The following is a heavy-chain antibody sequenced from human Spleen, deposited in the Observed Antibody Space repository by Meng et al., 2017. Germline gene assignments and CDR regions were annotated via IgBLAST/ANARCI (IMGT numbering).Heavy chain of an antibody. V-gene: IGHV3-11*01. J-gene: IGHJ4*02. CDR2: ISGSGSTI. D-gene: IGHD5-18*01. CDR3: ARGYTYGYDALDY. CDR1: GFTFRDYY. Sequence: GGSLRLSCAVSGFTFRDYYMAWIRQAPGKGLEWVSYISGSGSTIYYADSVKGRFTISRDTAKNSVYLQMDSLRAEDTAVYYCARGYTYGYDALDYWGQGTLVTVSS.